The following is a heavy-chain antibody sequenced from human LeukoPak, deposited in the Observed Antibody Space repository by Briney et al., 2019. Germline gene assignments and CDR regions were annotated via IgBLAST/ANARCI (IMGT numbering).Heavy chain of an antibody. V-gene: IGHV3-15*01. J-gene: IGHJ4*02. CDR3: VSAIRGSPIDY. Sequence: GGSLRLSCAASGFTFSNAWMSWVRQAPGKGLEWVGRIKSKTDGGTTDYAAPVKGRFTISRDDSKNTLYLQMNSLKTEDTAIYYCVSAIRGSPIDYWGQGTLVSVPS. CDR2: IKSKTDGGTT. D-gene: IGHD3-10*01. CDR1: GFTFSNAW.